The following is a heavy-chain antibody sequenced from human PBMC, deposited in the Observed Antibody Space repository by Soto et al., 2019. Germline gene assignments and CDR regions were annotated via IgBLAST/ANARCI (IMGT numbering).Heavy chain of an antibody. Sequence: QVQLVQSGAEVKKPGSSVKVSCKAPGGTFSSYAISWVRQAPGQGLEWMGGIIPIFGTAKYAQKFPGRVTITADESTSTGYMELSSLRSEDTAVYYCARSRGGSSSLDIYYYYYYGMDVWGQGTRVTVSS. CDR2: IIPIFGTA. V-gene: IGHV1-69*01. J-gene: IGHJ6*02. CDR3: ARSRGGSSSLDIYYYYYYGMDV. D-gene: IGHD2-15*01. CDR1: GGTFSSYA.